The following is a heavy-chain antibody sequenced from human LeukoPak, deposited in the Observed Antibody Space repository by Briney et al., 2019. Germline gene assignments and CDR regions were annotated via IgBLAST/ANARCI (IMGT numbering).Heavy chain of an antibody. Sequence: SETLSLTCTVSGRYVSSDSYYWSWIRQPPGKGLEWIGYIYYSRSTNYNPSLKSRVTISVDTSKNQFSLKLSSVTAADTAVYYCARDFVVVVAATVQNWFDPWGQGTLVTVSS. CDR2: IYYSRST. CDR3: ARDFVVVVAATVQNWFDP. V-gene: IGHV4-61*01. CDR1: GRYVSSDSYY. D-gene: IGHD2-15*01. J-gene: IGHJ5*02.